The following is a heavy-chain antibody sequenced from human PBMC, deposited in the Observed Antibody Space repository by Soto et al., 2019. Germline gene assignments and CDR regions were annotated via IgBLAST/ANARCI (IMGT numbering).Heavy chain of an antibody. CDR2: INWNGGST. V-gene: IGHV3-20*04. J-gene: IGHJ4*02. CDR3: ARVTYYYDSSGYYSRYYFDY. D-gene: IGHD3-22*01. CDR1: GFTFDDYG. Sequence: EVQLVESGGGVVRPGGSLRLSCAASGFTFDDYGMSWVRQAPGKGLEWVSGINWNGGSTGYADSVKGRFTISRDNAKNSLYLQMNSLRAEDTALYYCARVTYYYDSSGYYSRYYFDYWGQGTLVTVSS.